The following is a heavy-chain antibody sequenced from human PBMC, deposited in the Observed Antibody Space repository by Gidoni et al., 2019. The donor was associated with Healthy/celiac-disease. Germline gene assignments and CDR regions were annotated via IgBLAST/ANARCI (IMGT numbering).Heavy chain of an antibody. J-gene: IGHJ4*02. V-gene: IGHV4-39*01. CDR2: IYYSGST. CDR1: GGSIRSSSYY. D-gene: IGHD5-12*01. CDR3: ARHVGGYSGYDPYFDY. Sequence: QLQLQESGPGLVKPSETLSLTCTVSGGSIRSSSYYWGWIRPPPGKGLEWIGSIYYSGSTYYNPSLKSRVTISVDTSKNQFSLKLSSVTAADTAVYYCARHVGGYSGYDPYFDYWGQGTLVTVSS.